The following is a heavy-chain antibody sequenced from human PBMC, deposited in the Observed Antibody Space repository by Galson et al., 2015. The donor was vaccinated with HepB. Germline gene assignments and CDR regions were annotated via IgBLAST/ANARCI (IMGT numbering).Heavy chain of an antibody. D-gene: IGHD2-2*01. CDR2: TYYRSKWYN. V-gene: IGHV6-1*01. CDR1: GDSVSSNSAA. J-gene: IGHJ2*01. CDR3: ARGPRPGFEYQLLSVRAPVARGVWYFDL. Sequence: CAISGDSVSSNSAAWNWIRQSPSRGLEWLGRTYYRSKWYNDYAVSVKSRITINPDTSKNQFSLQLNSVTPEDTAVYYCARGPRPGFEYQLLSVRAPVARGVWYFDLWGRGTLVTVSS.